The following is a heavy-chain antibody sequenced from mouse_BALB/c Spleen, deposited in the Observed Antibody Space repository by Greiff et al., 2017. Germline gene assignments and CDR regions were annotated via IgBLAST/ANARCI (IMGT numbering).Heavy chain of an antibody. Sequence: VQLQQPGPELVRPGVSVKISCKGSGYTFTDYAMHWVKQSPAKGLEWIGVISTSYGNTNYNQKFKGKATMTVDKSSSTAYMELARLTSEDSAIYYFACGVRYYGNYRGAMDYWGQGTSVTVSS. CDR2: ISTSYGNT. J-gene: IGHJ4*01. CDR3: ACGVRYYGNYRGAMDY. CDR1: GYTFTDYA. V-gene: IGHV1-67*01. D-gene: IGHD2-1*01.